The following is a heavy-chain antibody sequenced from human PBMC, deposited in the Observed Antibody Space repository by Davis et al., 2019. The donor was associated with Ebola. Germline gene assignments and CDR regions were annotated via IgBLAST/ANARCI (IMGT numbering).Heavy chain of an antibody. CDR2: VILKSGDT. D-gene: IGHD4-11*01. J-gene: IGHJ4*02. V-gene: IGHV1-2*06. CDR3: ARGHNYAHEY. CDR1: GYTFTDYN. Sequence: ASVKVSCMASGYTFTDYNIHWMRQAPGQGLEWLGRVILKSGDTNYAQQVQGRVTMTRDTSISTVYMELSSLRYDDTADYYCARGHNYAHEYWGQGTLVTVSS.